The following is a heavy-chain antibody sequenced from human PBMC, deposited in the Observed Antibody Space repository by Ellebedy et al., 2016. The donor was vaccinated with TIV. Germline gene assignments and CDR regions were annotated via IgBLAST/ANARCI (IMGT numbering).Heavy chain of an antibody. J-gene: IGHJ4*02. CDR1: GSSISRGGYY. D-gene: IGHD2-21*01. Sequence: MPSETLSLTCTVSGSSISRGGYYWIWIRQHPGKGLEWIGYIYSSGSTYYNPSLKSRLIISVDTSKNQFSLKLSSVTAADTAVYYCARMGPGETCDYWGQGTLVTVSS. CDR2: IYSSGST. V-gene: IGHV4-31*03. CDR3: ARMGPGETCDY.